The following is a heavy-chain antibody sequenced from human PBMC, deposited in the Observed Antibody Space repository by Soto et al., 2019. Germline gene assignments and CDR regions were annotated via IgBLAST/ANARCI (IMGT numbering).Heavy chain of an antibody. CDR3: ARTLKTESTVDY. Sequence: QVQLQESGPGLVKPSQTLSLSCSVSGASISSCGYYWSLIRQHPGRGLEWIGYIYYSGSTYYNPSLKSRVSIAVDTSKNQLSLQLSSVTAADTAVYYCARTLKTESTVDYWGQGTLVTVSS. CDR1: GASISSCGYY. CDR2: IYYSGST. D-gene: IGHD2-8*02. V-gene: IGHV4-31*03. J-gene: IGHJ4*02.